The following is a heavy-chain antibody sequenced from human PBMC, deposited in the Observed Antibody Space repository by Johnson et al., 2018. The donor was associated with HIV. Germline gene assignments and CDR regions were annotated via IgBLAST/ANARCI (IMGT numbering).Heavy chain of an antibody. CDR1: GFTFSSYA. CDR2: ISYDGSNK. Sequence: QVQLVESGGGVVQPGRSLRLSCAASGFTFSSYAMHWVRQAPGKGLEWVAVISYDGSNKYYADSVKGRFTISRDNSKNTLYRQMNSLRAEDTAVYYCAREPRIAAFRDAFDIWGQGTMVTVSS. CDR3: AREPRIAAFRDAFDI. V-gene: IGHV3-30*04. J-gene: IGHJ3*02. D-gene: IGHD6-6*01.